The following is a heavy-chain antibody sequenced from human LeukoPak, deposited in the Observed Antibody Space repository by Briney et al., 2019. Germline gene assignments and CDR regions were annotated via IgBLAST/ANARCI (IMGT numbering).Heavy chain of an antibody. J-gene: IGHJ4*02. CDR2: IQYDGSNT. CDR1: GFTFSSYG. Sequence: GSLRLSCAASGFTFSSYGMHWVRQAPGKGLEWVAFIQYDGSNTYYADSVKGRFTISRDNSKNTLYLQMNSLRPEDTAVYYCAKGGIGYSYGWSDYWGQGTLVTVSS. D-gene: IGHD5-18*01. CDR3: AKGGIGYSYGWSDY. V-gene: IGHV3-30*02.